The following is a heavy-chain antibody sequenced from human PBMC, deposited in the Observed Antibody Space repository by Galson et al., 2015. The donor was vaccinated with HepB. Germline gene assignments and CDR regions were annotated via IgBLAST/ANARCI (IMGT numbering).Heavy chain of an antibody. V-gene: IGHV3-23*01. D-gene: IGHD3-3*01. CDR3: AKPPWTVFGVVSRKSYYFDH. J-gene: IGHJ4*02. CDR1: GFTLSSYA. Sequence: SLRLSCAASGFTLSSYAMHWVRQAPGKGLEWVSSVSASGGGAHYADSVEGRFAVSRDNSKNTLYLQMNSLRAEDTAVYYCAKPPWTVFGVVSRKSYYFDHWGRGTLVTVSS. CDR2: VSASGGGA.